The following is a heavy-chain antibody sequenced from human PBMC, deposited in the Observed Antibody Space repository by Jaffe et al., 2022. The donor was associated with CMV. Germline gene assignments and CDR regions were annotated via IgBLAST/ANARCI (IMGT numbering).Heavy chain of an antibody. D-gene: IGHD6-13*01. Sequence: EVQLVESGGGLVQPGGSLRLSCAASGFTFSSYAMSWVRQAPGKGLEWVSAISGSGGSTYYADSVKGRFTISRDNSKNTLYLQMNSLRAEDTAVYYCAKRRVPAESSSWPLDYWGQGTLVTVSS. J-gene: IGHJ4*02. CDR2: ISGSGGST. CDR1: GFTFSSYA. V-gene: IGHV3-23*04. CDR3: AKRRVPAESSSWPLDY.